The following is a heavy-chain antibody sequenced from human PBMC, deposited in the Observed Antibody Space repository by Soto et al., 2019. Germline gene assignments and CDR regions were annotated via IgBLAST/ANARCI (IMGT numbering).Heavy chain of an antibody. J-gene: IGHJ4*02. V-gene: IGHV5-51*01. CDR1: GYSFTKWW. CDR2: VFPGDSQI. Sequence: GESLKISCKGSGYSFTKWWIGWVRQMPGKGLEWMGFVFPGDSQIRYNPSFEGQVTISADKSTATAYLQWNTLQASDSAMYYCTRHSVGPPDYWRQRTLVSVSS. CDR3: TRHSVGPPDY. D-gene: IGHD1-26*01.